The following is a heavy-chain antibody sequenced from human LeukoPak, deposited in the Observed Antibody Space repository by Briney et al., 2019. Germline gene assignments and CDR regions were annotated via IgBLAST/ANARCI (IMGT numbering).Heavy chain of an antibody. CDR2: ISSSAEIV. V-gene: IGHV3-48*03. D-gene: IGHD2/OR15-2a*01. CDR1: GLTFSSYE. Sequence: GGSLRLSCAASGLTFSSYEMNWVRQAPGKGLEWVSYISSSAEIVFYTDSVKGRFTVSRDNARNSLYLQMNSLRVEDTAIYYCARDRITVPGPYNWFDPWGQGTLVTVSS. CDR3: ARDRITVPGPYNWFDP. J-gene: IGHJ5*02.